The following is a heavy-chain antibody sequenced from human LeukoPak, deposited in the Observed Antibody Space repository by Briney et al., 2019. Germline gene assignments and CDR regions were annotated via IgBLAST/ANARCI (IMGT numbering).Heavy chain of an antibody. CDR2: IKTDGSIT. Sequence: GGSLRLSCAASGLTYSSCWMHWARQAPGKGGGWVSRIKTDGSITNYADSVKGRFTISRDNVKNTLYLQLYSLRAEDTAVYYCAREDIVVVVAGLAFDYWGRGQLVTVSS. CDR1: GLTYSSCW. J-gene: IGHJ4*02. D-gene: IGHD2-15*01. CDR3: AREDIVVVVAGLAFDY. V-gene: IGHV3-74*01.